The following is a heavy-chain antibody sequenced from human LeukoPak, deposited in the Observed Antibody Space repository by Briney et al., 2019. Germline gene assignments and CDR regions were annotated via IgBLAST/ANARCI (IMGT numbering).Heavy chain of an antibody. CDR3: ARHSRSAYTYDLDY. CDR2: IYPGDSDI. D-gene: IGHD3-16*01. J-gene: IGHJ4*02. V-gene: IGHV5-51*01. Sequence: GESLKISCEGSGYSFTSYWIGWVRQMPGKGLEWMAIIYPGDSDIRYSPSLQGQVTISADKSISTAYLQWSSLKASGTAIYYCARHSRSAYTYDLDYWGQGTLVTVSS. CDR1: GYSFTSYW.